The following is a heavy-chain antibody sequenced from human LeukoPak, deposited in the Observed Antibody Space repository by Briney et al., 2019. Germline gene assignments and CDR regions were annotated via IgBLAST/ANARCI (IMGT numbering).Heavy chain of an antibody. V-gene: IGHV1-2*02. Sequence: ASVKVSCKASGYTFTGYHIHWVRQAPGQGLEWMGWINANSGGTNYAQKFQGRVTKTRDTSISTAYMELSSLRSDDTAVYYCARGGGPGLGYWGQGTLVTASS. CDR3: ARGGGPGLGY. D-gene: IGHD5/OR15-5a*01. J-gene: IGHJ4*02. CDR2: INANSGGT. CDR1: GYTFTGYH.